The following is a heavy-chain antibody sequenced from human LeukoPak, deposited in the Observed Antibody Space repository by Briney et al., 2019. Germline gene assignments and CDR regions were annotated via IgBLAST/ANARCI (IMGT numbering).Heavy chain of an antibody. J-gene: IGHJ4*02. CDR2: IKQDGSEK. CDR3: ARDLYLDY. D-gene: IGHD2/OR15-2a*01. Sequence: GGSLRLSCAASGFTFSNYWMTWVRQAPGKGLEWVANIKQDGSEKYYVDSVKGRFTISRDNAKNSLYLQMNSRRAEDTAVYYCARDLYLDYWGQGTLVTVSS. V-gene: IGHV3-7*04. CDR1: GFTFSNYW.